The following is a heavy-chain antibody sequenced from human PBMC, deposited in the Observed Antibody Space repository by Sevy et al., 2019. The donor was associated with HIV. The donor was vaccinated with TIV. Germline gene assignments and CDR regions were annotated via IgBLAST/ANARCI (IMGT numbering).Heavy chain of an antibody. CDR2: IKSKTDGGTI. V-gene: IGHV3-15*01. CDR3: TAVAAGTALDFDY. J-gene: IGHJ4*02. Sequence: GSLRLSCAASGFTFRSKWMSWVRQAPGKGLEWVGRIKSKTDGGTIDYAAPVKGRLTISRDDSRNTLYLQMNSLKTEDTAVYYCTAVAAGTALDFDYWGQRTLVTVSS. CDR1: GFTFRSKW. D-gene: IGHD6-19*01.